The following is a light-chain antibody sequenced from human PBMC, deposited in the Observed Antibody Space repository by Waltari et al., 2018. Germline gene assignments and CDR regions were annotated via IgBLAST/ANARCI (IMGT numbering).Light chain of an antibody. J-gene: IGLJ3*02. CDR2: GST. CDR1: GSNIGAGHA. V-gene: IGLV1-40*01. Sequence: QSVLTQPPSVSGAPGQRVTISCTGSGSNIGAGHAVHWYQQFPRAAPVLLIYGSTTRPLGVPDRFFGSTSGTSASLAIIGLQAEDEADYYCQSYDTSLSVVFGGGTKVTVL. CDR3: QSYDTSLSVV.